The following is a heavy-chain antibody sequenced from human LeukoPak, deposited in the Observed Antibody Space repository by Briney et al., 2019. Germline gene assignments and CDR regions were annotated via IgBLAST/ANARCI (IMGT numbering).Heavy chain of an antibody. V-gene: IGHV3-23*01. CDR1: GFTFSSYS. CDR3: AKVSGYYY. Sequence: PGWSLRLSCAASGFTFSSYSLNGLRPAAGKGREWVSAISGSGGSTYYAASVKGRFTISRDNAKNPLYLQMNSLRAEDTAVYYCAKVSGYYYWGQGTLVTVSS. CDR2: ISGSGGST. J-gene: IGHJ4*02. D-gene: IGHD3-22*01.